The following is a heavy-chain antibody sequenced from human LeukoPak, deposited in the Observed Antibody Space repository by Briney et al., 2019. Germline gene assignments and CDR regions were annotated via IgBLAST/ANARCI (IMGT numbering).Heavy chain of an antibody. Sequence: PGGSLRLSCAASGFTFSNAWMSWVRQAPGKGLEWVGRIKSKTDGGTTDYAAPVKGRFTISRDDSKNTLYLQMNSLKTEDTAVYYCTTDLLYGCSSTSCSYYFDYWGQGTLVTVSS. J-gene: IGHJ4*02. V-gene: IGHV3-15*01. CDR3: TTDLLYGCSSTSCSYYFDY. D-gene: IGHD2-2*01. CDR2: IKSKTDGGTT. CDR1: GFTFSNAW.